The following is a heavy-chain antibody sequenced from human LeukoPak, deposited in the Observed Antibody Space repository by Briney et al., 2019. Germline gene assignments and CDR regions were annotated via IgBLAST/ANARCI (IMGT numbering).Heavy chain of an antibody. J-gene: IGHJ6*03. D-gene: IGHD2-2*01. Sequence: SVTVSCKASGGTFSSYTISWVRQAPGQGLEWMGRIIPILGIANYAQKFQGRVTITADKSTSTAYMELSSLRSEDTAVYYCARDGCSSTSCYDYYYMDVWGKGTTVTVSS. CDR1: GGTFSSYT. CDR2: IIPILGIA. CDR3: ARDGCSSTSCYDYYYMDV. V-gene: IGHV1-69*04.